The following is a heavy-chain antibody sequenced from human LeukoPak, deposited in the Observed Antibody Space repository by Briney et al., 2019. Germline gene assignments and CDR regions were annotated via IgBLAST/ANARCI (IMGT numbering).Heavy chain of an antibody. CDR1: GDSVSIKSAA. Sequence: SQTLSLTCAISGDSVSIKSAAWNWTRQSPSRGLEWLGRTYYRSKWYHEYAVSVKSRITINPDTSKNQFSLQLNSVTPEDTAIYYCAILRTASSFDFWGQGTLVTVSS. V-gene: IGHV6-1*01. CDR2: TYYRSKWYH. D-gene: IGHD1-1*01. CDR3: AILRTASSFDF. J-gene: IGHJ4*02.